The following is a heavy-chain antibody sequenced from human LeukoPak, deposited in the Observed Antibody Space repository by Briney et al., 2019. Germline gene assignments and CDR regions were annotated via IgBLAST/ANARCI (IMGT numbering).Heavy chain of an antibody. CDR1: GFTFNSYD. CDR2: IGTAGDT. V-gene: IGHV3-13*04. D-gene: IGHD6-13*01. CDR3: ARGADYSSSSYRASDAVDI. Sequence: PGGSLRLSCGASGFTFNSYDMHWARQATGKGLEWVSAIGTAGDTYYPGSVKGRFTISRENAKNSFYLQMNNLRAGDTAVYYCARGADYSSSSYRASDAVDIWGQGTLVTVSS. J-gene: IGHJ3*02.